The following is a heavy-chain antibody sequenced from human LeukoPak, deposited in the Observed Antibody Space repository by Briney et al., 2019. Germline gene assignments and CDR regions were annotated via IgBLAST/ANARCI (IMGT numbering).Heavy chain of an antibody. Sequence: PSETLSLTCSVSGDSITATSYYWAWIRQPPGKGLEWIGSIYYSGVVNYDPSLQSRVTMSVDTSKNQFSLSLSSVTAADTAVYYCARQIRYTYDPNWFHPWGQGTLVTVSS. J-gene: IGHJ5*02. V-gene: IGHV4-39*01. CDR1: GDSITATSYY. D-gene: IGHD2-2*02. CDR3: ARQIRYTYDPNWFHP. CDR2: IYYSGVV.